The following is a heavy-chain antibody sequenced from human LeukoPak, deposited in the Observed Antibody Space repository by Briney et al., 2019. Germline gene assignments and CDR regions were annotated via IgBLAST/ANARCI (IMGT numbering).Heavy chain of an antibody. J-gene: IGHJ5*02. CDR2: ISAYNGNT. V-gene: IGHV1-18*01. Sequence: ASVKVSCKASGYTFTSYGISWVRQAPGQGLEWMGWISAYNGNTNYAQKLQGRVTMTTDTSTSTAYMELRSLRSDDTAVYYCAREGDGYNYYGWFDPRGQGTLVTVSS. D-gene: IGHD5-24*01. CDR1: GYTFTSYG. CDR3: AREGDGYNYYGWFDP.